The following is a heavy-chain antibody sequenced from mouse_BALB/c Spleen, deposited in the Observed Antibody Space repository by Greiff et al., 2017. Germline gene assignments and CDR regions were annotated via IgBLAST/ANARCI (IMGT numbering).Heavy chain of an antibody. CDR1: GFSLTSYG. J-gene: IGHJ3*01. D-gene: IGHD2-9*01. CDR3: ARPYYGSAWFAY. CDR2: IWAGGST. Sequence: VMLVESGPGLVAPSQSLSITCTVSGFSLTSYGVHWVRQPPGKGLEWLGVIWAGGSTNYNSALMSRLSISKDNSKSQVFLKMNSLQTDDTAMYYCARPYYGSAWFAYWGQGTLVTVSA. V-gene: IGHV2-9*02.